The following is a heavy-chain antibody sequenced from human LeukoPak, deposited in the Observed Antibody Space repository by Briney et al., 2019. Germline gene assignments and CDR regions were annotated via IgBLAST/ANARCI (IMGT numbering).Heavy chain of an antibody. Sequence: PSETLSLTCAVYGGSFSGYYWSWIRQPPGKGLEWIGEINHSGSTNYNPSLKSRVTISVDTSKNQFSLKLSSVTAADTAVYYCARDGIEGSGYSFDYWGQGTLVAVSS. CDR1: GGSFSGYY. J-gene: IGHJ4*02. V-gene: IGHV4-34*01. D-gene: IGHD3-3*01. CDR2: INHSGST. CDR3: ARDGIEGSGYSFDY.